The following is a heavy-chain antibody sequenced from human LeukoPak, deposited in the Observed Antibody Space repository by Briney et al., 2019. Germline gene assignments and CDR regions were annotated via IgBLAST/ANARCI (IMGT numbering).Heavy chain of an antibody. D-gene: IGHD3-10*01. CDR3: ATDWSGEVY. Sequence: GGSLRLSCAASGFTFSSYAMHWVRQAPGKGLEWVAVISYDGSNKYYADSVKGRFTISRDNSKNTLYLQMYSLKTEDSAVYYCATDWSGEVYWGQGTLVTVSS. CDR2: ISYDGSNK. CDR1: GFTFSSYA. J-gene: IGHJ4*02. V-gene: IGHV3-30-3*01.